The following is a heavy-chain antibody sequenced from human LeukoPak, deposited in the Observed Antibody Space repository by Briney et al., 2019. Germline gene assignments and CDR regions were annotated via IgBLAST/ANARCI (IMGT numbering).Heavy chain of an antibody. J-gene: IGHJ5*02. CDR3: ARDHYDSSGYYYVDPHWFDP. V-gene: IGHV1-69*05. D-gene: IGHD3-22*01. Sequence: ASVKVSCKASGYTFTSYGISWVRQAPGQGLEWMGGIIPIFGTANYAQKFQGRVTITTDESTSTAYMELSSLRSEDTAVYYCARDHYDSSGYYYVDPHWFDPWGQGTLVTVSS. CDR2: IIPIFGTA. CDR1: GYTFTSYG.